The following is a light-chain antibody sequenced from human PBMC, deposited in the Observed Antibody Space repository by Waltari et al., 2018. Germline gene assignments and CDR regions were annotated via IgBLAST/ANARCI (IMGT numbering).Light chain of an antibody. J-gene: IGKJ1*01. CDR2: DAS. V-gene: IGKV3-20*01. Sequence: EIVLTQSPGTLSLSPGERATLSCRASQSVSRTLAWYQQKPGQAPRLLIYDASSRATGIPDRFSSSGSGTDFSLTISRLEPEDFAVYYCQKYGTRPATFGQGTKVEVK. CDR1: QSVSRT. CDR3: QKYGTRPAT.